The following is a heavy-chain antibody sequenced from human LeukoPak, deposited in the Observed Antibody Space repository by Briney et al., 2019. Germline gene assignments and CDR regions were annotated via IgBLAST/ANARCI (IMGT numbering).Heavy chain of an antibody. J-gene: IGHJ6*03. CDR1: GYTFTSYG. D-gene: IGHD5-18*01. Sequence: ASVKVSCKASGYTFTSYGISWVRQAPGQGLEWMGWISAYNGNTNYAQKLQGRVTMTTDTSTSTAYMELRSLRSDDTAVYYCAGGPGQLWLTYYYYYYMDVRGKGTTVTVSS. CDR2: ISAYNGNT. V-gene: IGHV1-18*01. CDR3: AGGPGQLWLTYYYYYYMDV.